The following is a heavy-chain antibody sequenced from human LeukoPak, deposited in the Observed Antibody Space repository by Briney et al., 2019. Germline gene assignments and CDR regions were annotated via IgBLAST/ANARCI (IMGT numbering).Heavy chain of an antibody. CDR1: GGSITQTNY. CDR3: AREGGPYRPLDY. CDR2: VNLQGST. Sequence: SETLSLTCDVSGGSITQTNYWTWVRPPPGKGLEWIGEVNLQGSTNYNPSLMRRVAISVDTSANHVSLQLTSVTAADTAVYYCAREGGPYRPLDYSGQGTLVTVSS. V-gene: IGHV4-4*02. J-gene: IGHJ4*02.